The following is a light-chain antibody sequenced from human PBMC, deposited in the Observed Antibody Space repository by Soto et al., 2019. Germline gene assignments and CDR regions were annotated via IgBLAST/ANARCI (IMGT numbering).Light chain of an antibody. CDR3: QQYNSYSPLT. J-gene: IGKJ2*01. Sequence: DIQMTQSPSTLSASVGDRVTITCRASQSISSWLAWYQQKPEKAPKLLIYKASSLESGVPSRCSGSGSGTEFTLTISSLQPDDFATYYCQQYNSYSPLTFGQGTKLEIK. CDR1: QSISSW. V-gene: IGKV1-5*03. CDR2: KAS.